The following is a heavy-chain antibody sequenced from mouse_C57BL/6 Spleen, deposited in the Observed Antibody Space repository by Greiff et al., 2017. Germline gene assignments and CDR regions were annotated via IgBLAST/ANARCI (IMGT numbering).Heavy chain of an antibody. CDR3: AREGYYNGFFDY. CDR2: IYPSDSET. CDR1: GYTFTSYW. Sequence: QVQLQQSGAELVRPGSSVKLSCKASGYTFTSYWMDWVKQRPGQGLEWIGNIYPSDSETHYNQKFKDKATLTVDKSSSTAYMQLSSLTSEDSAVYYCAREGYYNGFFDYWGQGTTLTVSS. J-gene: IGHJ2*01. V-gene: IGHV1-61*01. D-gene: IGHD2-12*01.